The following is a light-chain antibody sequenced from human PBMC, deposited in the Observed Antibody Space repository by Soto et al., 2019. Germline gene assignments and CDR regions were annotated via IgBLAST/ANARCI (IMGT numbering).Light chain of an antibody. J-gene: IGKJ2*01. CDR3: QQSFITPYT. Sequence: DIQMTQSPSSLSASVGDTVTITCRASQSISVHLNWYQQKPGKVPKLLIYAASKLHSGVPSRFSGSGSETDFAIISSSLQAEGFATYYCQQSFITPYTFGQGTRLEIK. V-gene: IGKV1-39*01. CDR1: QSISVH. CDR2: AAS.